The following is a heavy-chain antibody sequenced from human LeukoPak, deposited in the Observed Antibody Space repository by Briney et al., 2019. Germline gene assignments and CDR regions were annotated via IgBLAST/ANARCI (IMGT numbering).Heavy chain of an antibody. CDR1: GFTFSKNA. V-gene: IGHV3-23*01. D-gene: IGHD2-2*01. Sequence: PGGSLRLSCAASGFTFSKNAMSWVRQAPGKGLEWVSSLSGSGADTYYADSVKGWFTISRDNAKNTAYLQMNSLRAEDTAVYYCAKDPYGTRYFDYWGQGTLVTAS. J-gene: IGHJ4*02. CDR3: AKDPYGTRYFDY. CDR2: LSGSGADT.